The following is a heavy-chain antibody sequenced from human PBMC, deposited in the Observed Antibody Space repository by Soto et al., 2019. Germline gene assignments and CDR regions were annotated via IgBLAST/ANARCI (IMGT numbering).Heavy chain of an antibody. D-gene: IGHD6-6*01. CDR1: GYTFTGYY. V-gene: IGHV1-2*02. Sequence: ASVKVSCKASGYTFTGYYMHWVRQAPGQGLEWMGWINPNSGGTNYAQKFQGRVTMTRGTSISTAYMELSRLRSDDTAVYYCARSVSTIAARPDYWGQGTLVTAPQ. CDR2: INPNSGGT. J-gene: IGHJ4*02. CDR3: ARSVSTIAARPDY.